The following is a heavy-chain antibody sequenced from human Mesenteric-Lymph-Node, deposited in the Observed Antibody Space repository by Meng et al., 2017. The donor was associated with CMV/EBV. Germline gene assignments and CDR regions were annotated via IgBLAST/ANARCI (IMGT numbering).Heavy chain of an antibody. CDR3: ARTLVPSATYYYYGMDV. CDR2: ISYDGSST. Sequence: GESLKISCAASGFTFSSYALHWVRQAPGKGLDWVAVISYDGSSTYCADSVKGRFTISRDNSKNTLYLQLNSLRAEDTAVYYCARTLVPSATYYYYGMDVWGQGTTVTVSS. D-gene: IGHD2-2*01. J-gene: IGHJ6*02. V-gene: IGHV3-30-3*01. CDR1: GFTFSSYA.